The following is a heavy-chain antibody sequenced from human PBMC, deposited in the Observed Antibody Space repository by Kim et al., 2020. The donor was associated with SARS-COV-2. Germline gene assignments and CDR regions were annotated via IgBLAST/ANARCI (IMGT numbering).Heavy chain of an antibody. Sequence: TYYNPSLKSRVTISVDTSKNQFSLKLSSVTAADTAVYYCARAGGIADFGAWGQGTLVTVSS. CDR2: T. D-gene: IGHD6-13*01. V-gene: IGHV4-31*02. CDR3: ARAGGIADFGA. J-gene: IGHJ5*02.